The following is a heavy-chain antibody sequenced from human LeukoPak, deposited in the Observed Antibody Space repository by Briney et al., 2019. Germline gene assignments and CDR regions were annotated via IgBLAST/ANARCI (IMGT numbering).Heavy chain of an antibody. CDR3: ARAEVGFDP. Sequence: SETLSLTCTVSGGSIRSYYWSWVRQPPGKGLEWIGYIYSSGTTNYNPSLKSRVTISIDTSKNQFSLKLSSVTAADTAVYYCARAEVGFDPWGQGTLVTVSS. CDR1: GGSIRSYY. V-gene: IGHV4-59*01. J-gene: IGHJ5*02. CDR2: IYSSGTT.